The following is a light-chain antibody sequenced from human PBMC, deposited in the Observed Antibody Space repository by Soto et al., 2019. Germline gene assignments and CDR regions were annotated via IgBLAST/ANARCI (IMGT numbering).Light chain of an antibody. V-gene: IGLV1-44*01. CDR3: AAWDGSLNVVL. CDR2: NDN. CDR1: SSNIGTNT. J-gene: IGLJ2*01. Sequence: QSVLTQPSSASGTPGQTVTISCSGTSSNIGTNTVNWYRQVPGTAPKLLIFNDNVRPSGVPGRFSGSRSGTSASLGISGLQSEDEADYYCAAWDGSLNVVLLGGGTKLTVL.